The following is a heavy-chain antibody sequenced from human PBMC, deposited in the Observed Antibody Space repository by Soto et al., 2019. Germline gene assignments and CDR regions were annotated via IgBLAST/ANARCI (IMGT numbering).Heavy chain of an antibody. J-gene: IGHJ4*02. CDR3: AKDYGGKDGDC. CDR1: GGTFSSYT. D-gene: IGHD4-17*01. Sequence: QVQLVQSGAEVKKPGSSVKVSCKASGGTFSSYTISWVRQAPGQGLEWMGRIIPILGIANYAQKFQGRVTITADKSTSTAYMELSSLRSADTAVYYCAKDYGGKDGDCWGQGTLVTVSS. V-gene: IGHV1-69*08. CDR2: IIPILGIA.